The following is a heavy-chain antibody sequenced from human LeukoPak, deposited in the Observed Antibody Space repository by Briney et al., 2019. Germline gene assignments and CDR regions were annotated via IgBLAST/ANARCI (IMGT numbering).Heavy chain of an antibody. CDR1: GASISSGEYY. CDR2: IYTSGST. J-gene: IGHJ6*03. V-gene: IGHV4-61*02. CDR3: ARTTEGGYTYDYFYYYYMDV. D-gene: IGHD5-18*01. Sequence: SETLSLTCTVSGASISSGEYYWSWIRQPAGKGLEWIGRIYTSGSTNYNPSLKSRVTISVDTSKNQFSLKLSSVTAADTAVYYCARTTEGGYTYDYFYYYYMDVWGKGTTVTISS.